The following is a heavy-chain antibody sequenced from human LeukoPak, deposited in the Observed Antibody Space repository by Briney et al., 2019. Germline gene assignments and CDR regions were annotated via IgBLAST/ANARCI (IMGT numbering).Heavy chain of an antibody. D-gene: IGHD2-2*01. CDR3: AKRDDFVVVPAYVDY. J-gene: IGHJ4*02. V-gene: IGHV3-23*01. CDR2: ISDSGGST. Sequence: PAGSLTLSCAASGFTFSSYAMSWVRQAPGKGLEWDSAISDSGGSTYYADPVRGRFTIPRDNSKNTLYLQMNRLRAEDTALYYGAKRDDFVVVPAYVDYWGQGTLVTVSS. CDR1: GFTFSSYA.